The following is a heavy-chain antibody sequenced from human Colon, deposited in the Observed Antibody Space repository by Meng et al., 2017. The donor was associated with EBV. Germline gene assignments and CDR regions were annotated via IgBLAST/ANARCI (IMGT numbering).Heavy chain of an antibody. Sequence: EGRLVESGGASVQPGGSLGLSCAASGLTFSLYWMHWVRQVPGKGLVWVSRIDSDGGSITYADSVKGRFTISKDDAKNTLYLQMNSLRAEDTAIYYCARVRGATRGWLDYWGQGTLVTVSS. V-gene: IGHV3-74*01. D-gene: IGHD3-10*01. CDR2: IDSDGGSI. CDR1: GLTFSLYW. CDR3: ARVRGATRGWLDY. J-gene: IGHJ4*02.